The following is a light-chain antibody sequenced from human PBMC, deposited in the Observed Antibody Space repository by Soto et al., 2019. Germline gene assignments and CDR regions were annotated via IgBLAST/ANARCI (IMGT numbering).Light chain of an antibody. J-gene: IGKJ5*01. CDR3: QQRKNWPPIT. CDR2: GAS. V-gene: IGKV3D-20*02. CDR1: QSVSSSY. Sequence: TQSPSTLSESPGGRVTVSCRASQSVSSSYLAWYQQKPGQAPRLLIYGASSRATGVPVRFSGSGSGTVFTLTIGSLEPEDSAVYYCQQRKNWPPITFGQGTRLEIK.